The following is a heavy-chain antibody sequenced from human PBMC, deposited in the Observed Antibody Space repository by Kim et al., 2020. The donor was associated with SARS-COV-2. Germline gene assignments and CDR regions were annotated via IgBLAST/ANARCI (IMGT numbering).Heavy chain of an antibody. CDR2: INPSGGST. CDR3: ARDSGSYLYRYYYYGMDV. Sequence: ASVKVSCKASGYTFTSYYMHWVRQAPGQGLEWMGIINPSGGSTSDAQKFQGRVTMTRDTSTSTVYMELSSLRSEDTAVYYCARDSGSYLYRYYYYGMDVWGQGTTVTVSS. D-gene: IGHD1-26*01. CDR1: GYTFTSYY. J-gene: IGHJ6*02. V-gene: IGHV1-46*01.